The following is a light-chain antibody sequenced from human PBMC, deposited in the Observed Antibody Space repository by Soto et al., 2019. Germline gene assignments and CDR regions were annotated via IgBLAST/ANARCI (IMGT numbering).Light chain of an antibody. Sequence: EIVFTQSPSTLSLSPGERATLSCRASQSVSSSYLAWYQQKPGQAPRLLIYDASNRATGIPARFSGSGSGTDFTLTISSLEPEDFAVYYCQQRTNWPPITFGQGTRLEI. CDR3: QQRTNWPPIT. J-gene: IGKJ5*01. V-gene: IGKV3-11*01. CDR2: DAS. CDR1: QSVSSSY.